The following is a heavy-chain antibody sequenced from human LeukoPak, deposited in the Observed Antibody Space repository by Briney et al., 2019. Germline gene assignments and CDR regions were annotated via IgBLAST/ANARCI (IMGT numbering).Heavy chain of an antibody. J-gene: IGHJ4*02. Sequence: GGSLRLSCAASGFTFSSYEMNWVRQAPGKGLEWVSYISSSGSTIYYADSVRGRFTISRDNAKNSLYLQMNSLRAEDTAVYYCASLAVAGPFDFDYWGQGTLVTVSS. CDR2: ISSSGSTI. D-gene: IGHD6-19*01. CDR3: ASLAVAGPFDFDY. CDR1: GFTFSSYE. V-gene: IGHV3-48*03.